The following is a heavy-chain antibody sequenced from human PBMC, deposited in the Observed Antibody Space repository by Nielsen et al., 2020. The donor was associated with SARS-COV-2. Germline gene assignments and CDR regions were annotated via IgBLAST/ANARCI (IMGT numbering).Heavy chain of an antibody. Sequence: GESLKISCAASGFTFSRFAISWVRQAPGSGLEWIGFVRSQEYGGTSEYAASVKGRFTISRDDSKNIAYLQMTSLRTEDTAVYYCARMPNYYDTTSAWGLGTLVTVSS. CDR3: ARMPNYYDTTSA. V-gene: IGHV3-49*04. J-gene: IGHJ4*02. CDR2: VRSQEYGGTS. CDR1: GFTFSRFA. D-gene: IGHD3-22*01.